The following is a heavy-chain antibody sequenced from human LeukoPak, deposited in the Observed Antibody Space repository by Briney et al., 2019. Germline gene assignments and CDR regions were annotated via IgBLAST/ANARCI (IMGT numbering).Heavy chain of an antibody. D-gene: IGHD5-12*01. CDR1: GFTVSSED. V-gene: IGHV3-30-3*01. Sequence: PGGSLRLSCAPSGFTVSSEDMHWVRQAPGKGLEWVTLISYDGSNKYYADSVRGRFTISRDNSKNTLYLQMNSLRAEDTAVYYCARDLEPPGRGWPYWYFDVWGRGTLVTVSS. CDR2: ISYDGSNK. CDR3: ARDLEPPGRGWPYWYFDV. J-gene: IGHJ2*01.